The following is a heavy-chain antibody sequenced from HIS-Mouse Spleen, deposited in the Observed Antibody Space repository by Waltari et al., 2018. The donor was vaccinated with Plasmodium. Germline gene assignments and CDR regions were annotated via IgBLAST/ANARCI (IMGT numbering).Heavy chain of an antibody. Sequence: QVQLQQRVAGLLKPSETLSLTFAVHVGSFSGYYWSWIRQPPGKGLEWIGEINHSGSTNYNPSLKSRVTISVDTSKNQFSLKLSSVTAADTAVYYCARLVVVASKDSYWGQGTLVTVSS. J-gene: IGHJ4*02. CDR3: ARLVVVASKDSY. D-gene: IGHD2-15*01. V-gene: IGHV4-34*01. CDR1: VGSFSGYY. CDR2: INHSGST.